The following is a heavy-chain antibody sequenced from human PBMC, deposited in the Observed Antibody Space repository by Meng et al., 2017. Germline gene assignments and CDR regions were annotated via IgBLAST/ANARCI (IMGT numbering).Heavy chain of an antibody. D-gene: IGHD3-10*01. J-gene: IGHJ4*02. CDR2: IESKTDGGTT. V-gene: IGHV3-15*04. CDR1: GFTFSNAW. CDR3: TTVLGGPFDY. Sequence: GESLKISCAASGFTFSNAWMSWVRQAPGKGLEWVGRIESKTDGGTTDYAAPVKGRFTISRDDSKNTLYLQMSSLKTEDTAVYYCTTVLGGPFDYWGQGTLVTVSS.